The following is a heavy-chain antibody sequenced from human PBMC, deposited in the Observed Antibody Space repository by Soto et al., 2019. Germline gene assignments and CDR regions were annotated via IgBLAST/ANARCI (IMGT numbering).Heavy chain of an antibody. J-gene: IGHJ4*02. V-gene: IGHV4-59*01. D-gene: IGHD6-13*01. CDR1: GGSISSNY. Sequence: SETLSLTCTVSGGSISSNYWTWIRQPPGKGLEWIGHVYNSGSTNYNPSLKSRVTISEDTSKSQFSLKVNSMTAADTAVYYCARYRREAVAGYTLDNWGQGILVTVSS. CDR2: VYNSGST. CDR3: ARYRREAVAGYTLDN.